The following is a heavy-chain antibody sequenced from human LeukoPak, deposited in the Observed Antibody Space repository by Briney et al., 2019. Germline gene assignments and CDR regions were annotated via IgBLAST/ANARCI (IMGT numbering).Heavy chain of an antibody. J-gene: IGHJ3*02. CDR1: GFTFSSYW. CDR2: VSGSGGST. D-gene: IGHD2-2*01. CDR3: AKGGRGIVVVPAAVVSAFDI. V-gene: IGHV3-23*01. Sequence: GGSLRLSCAASGFTFSSYWMHWVRQAPGKGLEWVSAVSGSGGSTYYADSVKGRFTISRDNSKNTLYLQMNSLRAEDTAVYYCAKGGRGIVVVPAAVVSAFDIWGQGTMVTVSS.